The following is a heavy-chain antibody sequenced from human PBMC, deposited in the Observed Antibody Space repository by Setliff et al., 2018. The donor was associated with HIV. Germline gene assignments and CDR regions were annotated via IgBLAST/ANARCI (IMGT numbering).Heavy chain of an antibody. Sequence: PSETLSLTCTVSGGSMSRFYWTWIRQPTGKGLEWIGFVYSTGSINYSPSFRGRLTISLDTSENQFSLHLTSVTAADTAVYYCARAEGDAYNSLPYFDSWGPGALVTVSS. CDR2: VYSTGSI. J-gene: IGHJ4*02. D-gene: IGHD1-1*01. V-gene: IGHV4-59*01. CDR1: GGSMSRFY. CDR3: ARAEGDAYNSLPYFDS.